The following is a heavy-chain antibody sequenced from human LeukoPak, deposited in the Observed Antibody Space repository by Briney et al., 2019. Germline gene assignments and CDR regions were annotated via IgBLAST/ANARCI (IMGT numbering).Heavy chain of an antibody. CDR2: IYYNVST. D-gene: IGHD2-15*01. J-gene: IGHJ4*02. CDR1: GGSISSYY. CDR3: AREVWSGGSCYFDY. Sequence: SETLSLTCTVSGGSISSYYWIWIRQPPGKGLEWIGYIYYNVSTNYNPSLKSRGTISLDTAKNQFSLKLNTNPLADTAVYYCAREVWSGGSCYFDYWGQGTLVTVSS. V-gene: IGHV4-59*01.